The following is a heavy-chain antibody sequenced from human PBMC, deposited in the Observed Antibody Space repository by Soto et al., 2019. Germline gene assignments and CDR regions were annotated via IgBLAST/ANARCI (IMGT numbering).Heavy chain of an antibody. CDR2: IDGIGSST. J-gene: IGHJ4*02. CDR1: GFTFSNYG. CDR3: SGGLDY. Sequence: EVQLLESGGGLVQPGRSLRLSCAASGFTFSNYGMKWVRQAPGKGLEWVSGIDGIGSSTYYADSVKGRFTISRDNSKNTLFLQMNSLRAEDTALYYWSGGLDYWGQGTLVTVSS. D-gene: IGHD2-15*01. V-gene: IGHV3-23*01.